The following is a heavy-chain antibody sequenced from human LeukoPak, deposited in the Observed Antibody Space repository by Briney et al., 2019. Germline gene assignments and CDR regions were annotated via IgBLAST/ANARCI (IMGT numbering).Heavy chain of an antibody. V-gene: IGHV4-39*07. D-gene: IGHD1-26*01. CDR2: IYYSGSA. J-gene: IGHJ3*02. Sequence: PSETLSPTCTVSGGSINSANYYWGWIRQPPGKGLEWIGSIYYSGSAYYSSSLESRVTILVDTSKNQFSLKLSSVTAADTAVYYCARDSVGGTGHDAFDIWGQGTMATVSS. CDR3: ARDSVGGTGHDAFDI. CDR1: GGSINSANYY.